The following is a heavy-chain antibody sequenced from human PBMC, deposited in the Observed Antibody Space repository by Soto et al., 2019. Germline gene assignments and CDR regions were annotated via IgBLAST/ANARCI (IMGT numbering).Heavy chain of an antibody. CDR3: ARKVGIAAAGTWFDP. V-gene: IGHV4-39*01. J-gene: IGHJ5*02. CDR2: IYYSGST. Sequence: PSETLSLTCTVSGGSISSSSYYWGWIRQPPGKGLEWIGSIYYSGSTYYNPSLKSRVTISVDTSKNQFSLKLSSVTAADTAVYYCARKVGIAAAGTWFDPWGQGTLVTVSS. D-gene: IGHD6-13*01. CDR1: GGSISSSSYY.